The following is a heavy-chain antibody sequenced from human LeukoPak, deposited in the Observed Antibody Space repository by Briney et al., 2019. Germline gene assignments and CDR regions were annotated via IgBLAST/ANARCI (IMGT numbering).Heavy chain of an antibody. V-gene: IGHV4-39*07. D-gene: IGHD4-17*01. Sequence: PSETLSLTCTVSGGSISSSSYYWGWIRQPPGKGLEWIGSIYYSGSTYYNPCLKSRVTISVDTSKNQFSLKLSSVTAADTAVYYRARDYGDYAIDYWGQGTLVTVSS. J-gene: IGHJ4*02. CDR3: ARDYGDYAIDY. CDR1: GGSISSSSYY. CDR2: IYYSGST.